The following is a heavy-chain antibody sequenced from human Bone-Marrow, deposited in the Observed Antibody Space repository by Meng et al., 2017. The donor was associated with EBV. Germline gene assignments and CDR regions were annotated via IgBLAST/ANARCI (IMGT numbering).Heavy chain of an antibody. CDR1: GYTFTSYY. CDR3: VRDISGYSSDY. Sequence: VQLVQSGAEVRKPGASMKVSCKASGYTFTSYYIHWVRQAPGQGLEWMGIINPSGGTTTYAQKFQGRVTMTRDTSTSTVYMDLSSLRSEDTAVYYCVRDISGYSSDYWGQGTLVTVFS. V-gene: IGHV1-46*01. J-gene: IGHJ4*02. D-gene: IGHD3-9*01. CDR2: INPSGGTT.